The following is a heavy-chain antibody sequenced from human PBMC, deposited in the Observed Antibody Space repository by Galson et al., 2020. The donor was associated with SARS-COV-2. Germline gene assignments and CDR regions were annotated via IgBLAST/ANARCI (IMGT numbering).Heavy chain of an antibody. V-gene: IGHV4-30-2*01. CDR1: GGSISSGGYS. CDR3: ASRYTDGLAPYWDFDL. J-gene: IGHJ2*01. Sequence: SETLSLPCAVSGGSISSGGYSWTWIRQPPGKALEWIGYIYQSGATQYNPSIKGRLTISVDRSKNQLSLDLRSVNVADSAVYYCASRYTDGLAPYWDFDLWGPGTLVTVSS. D-gene: IGHD5-18*01. CDR2: IYQSGAT.